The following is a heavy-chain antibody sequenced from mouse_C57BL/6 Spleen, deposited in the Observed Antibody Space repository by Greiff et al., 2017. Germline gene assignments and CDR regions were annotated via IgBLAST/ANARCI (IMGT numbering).Heavy chain of an antibody. CDR2: ISYDGSN. CDR3: ARGPYYGNYYFDY. D-gene: IGHD2-10*01. CDR1: GYSITSGYY. V-gene: IGHV3-6*01. J-gene: IGHJ2*01. Sequence: EVQLQESGPGLVKPSQSLSLTCSVTGYSITSGYYWNWIRQFPGNKLEWMGYISYDGSNNYNPSLKNRISITRDTSKNQFFLKLNSVTTEDTATYYCARGPYYGNYYFDYWGQGTTLTVSS.